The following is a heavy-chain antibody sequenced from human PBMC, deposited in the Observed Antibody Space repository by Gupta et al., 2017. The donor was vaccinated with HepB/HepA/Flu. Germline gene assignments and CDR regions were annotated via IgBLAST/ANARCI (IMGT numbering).Heavy chain of an antibody. D-gene: IGHD5-18*01. CDR2: ISYEGSNK. CDR1: GFTFSSYV. Sequence: QVQLVESGGGVVQPGRSLRLSCAASGFTFSSYVMHWVRQAPGKGLEWVAVISYEGSNKYYADSVKGRFTISRDTSKNTLYLQVNSLRAEDTAVYFCARDRESAYNYGPQRVDYYYYGMDVWGQETTVTVSS. CDR3: ARDRESAYNYGPQRVDYYYYGMDV. V-gene: IGHV3-30-3*01. J-gene: IGHJ6*02.